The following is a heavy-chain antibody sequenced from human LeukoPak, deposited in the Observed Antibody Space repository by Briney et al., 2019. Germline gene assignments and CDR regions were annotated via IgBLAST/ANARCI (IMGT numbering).Heavy chain of an antibody. V-gene: IGHV4-39*01. Sequence: SETLSLTCTVSGGSISSNNYYWGWIRQPPGKGLEWIGSIYYSGSTYYNPSLKSRVTISVDTSKNQFSLKLSSVTAADTAVYYCAREHYSSSWYSHWGQGTLVTVSS. J-gene: IGHJ4*02. D-gene: IGHD6-13*01. CDR2: IYYSGST. CDR1: GGSISSNNYY. CDR3: AREHYSSSWYSH.